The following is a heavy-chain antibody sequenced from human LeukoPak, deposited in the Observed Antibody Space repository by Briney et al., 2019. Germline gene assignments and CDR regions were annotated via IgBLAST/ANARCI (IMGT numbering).Heavy chain of an antibody. CDR2: ISNDGSDE. Sequence: QPGRSLRLSCAASGFTFNMHAMHWVRQAPGKGLEWVALISNDGSDEYYADSVRGRFPVSRDNFKNTVFLQMNSLRPEDTAVYYCAKARHCTTATCASAAFDAWGQGTMVTVSS. CDR3: AKARHCTTATCASAAFDA. J-gene: IGHJ3*01. CDR1: GFTFNMHA. D-gene: IGHD2/OR15-2a*01. V-gene: IGHV3-30-3*01.